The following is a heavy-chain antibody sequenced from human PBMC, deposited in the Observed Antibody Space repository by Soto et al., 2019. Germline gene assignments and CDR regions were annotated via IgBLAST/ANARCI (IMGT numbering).Heavy chain of an antibody. CDR2: ISSSGAST. J-gene: IGHJ4*02. CDR3: AKNQHAMAHDY. Sequence: PVGSLRLSCAASGFTFSNYAMSWVRQAPGKELEWVSTISSSGASTDYADSVKGRFTISRDNSQNTLNLQINSLRAEDTAIYYCAKNQHAMAHDYWGPGTLVTVSS. D-gene: IGHD2-8*01. V-gene: IGHV3-23*01. CDR1: GFTFSNYA.